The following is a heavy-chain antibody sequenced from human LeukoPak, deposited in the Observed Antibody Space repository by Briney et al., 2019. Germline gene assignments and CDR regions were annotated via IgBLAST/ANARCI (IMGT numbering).Heavy chain of an antibody. CDR3: AREEQHQRGRHFEY. J-gene: IGHJ4*02. CDR2: INPNSGT. V-gene: IGHV1-2*02. Sequence: ASVKVSCKASGYAFSGYYIHWVRQGPGQGLEWMGWINPNSGTNYAQNFQGRVTMTRDTSISTAYMELSRLRSDDTAVYYCAREEQHQRGRHFEYWGQGTLVTVSS. D-gene: IGHD6-13*01. CDR1: GYAFSGYY.